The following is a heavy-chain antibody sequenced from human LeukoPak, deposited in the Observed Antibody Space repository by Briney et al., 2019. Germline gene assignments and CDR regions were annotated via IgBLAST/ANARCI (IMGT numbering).Heavy chain of an antibody. D-gene: IGHD3-16*01. CDR1: GITFSAYT. CDR3: ARSLGTYDY. V-gene: IGHV3-48*04. Sequence: GGSLRLSCAASGITFSAYTMNWVRQAPGKGLEWVSYITSSGSSIYYADSVKGRFTISRDNAKNSLYLQMDSLRAEDTAVYYCARSLGTYDYWGQGTLVTVSS. CDR2: ITSSGSSI. J-gene: IGHJ4*02.